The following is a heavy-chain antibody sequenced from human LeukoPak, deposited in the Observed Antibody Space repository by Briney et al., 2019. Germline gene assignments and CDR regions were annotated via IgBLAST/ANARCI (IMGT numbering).Heavy chain of an antibody. V-gene: IGHV4-59*01. J-gene: IGHJ4*02. D-gene: IGHD1-14*01. CDR1: GASISSYY. CDR3: ARDRGGMATDFDF. Sequence: SETLSLTCTVSGASISSYYWSWIRQPPGKGLEWIGYIYYSGTTNYNPSLKSRVTMSVDSSKSQFSLTLSSVTAADTAVYYCARDRGGMATDFDFWGQGTLVTVSS. CDR2: IYYSGTT.